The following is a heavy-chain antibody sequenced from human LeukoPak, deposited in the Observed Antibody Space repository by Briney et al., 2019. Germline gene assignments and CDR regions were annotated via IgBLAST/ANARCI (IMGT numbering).Heavy chain of an antibody. CDR3: AKVGTGDLFRALDY. J-gene: IGHJ4*02. V-gene: IGHV3-23*01. D-gene: IGHD1-14*01. Sequence: GGSLRLSCAASGFTFSSYALSWVRQAPGKGLEWVSAISDGGGTTYYADSVQGRFTISRDYSKNTLFLQMNSLRADDTAVYYCAKVGTGDLFRALDYWGQGTLVTVSS. CDR1: GFTFSSYA. CDR2: ISDGGGTT.